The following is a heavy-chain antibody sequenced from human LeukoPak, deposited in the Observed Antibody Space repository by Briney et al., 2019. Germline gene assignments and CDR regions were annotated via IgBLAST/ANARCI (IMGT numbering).Heavy chain of an antibody. CDR3: GRESGYYDSSGYLEY. CDR1: GGTFSSFA. J-gene: IGHJ4*02. D-gene: IGHD3-22*01. Sequence: SSVKVSCKASGGTFSSFAISWVLQAPGQGLEWMGRIIPIFGTGNAAQKFQGRVTVTPDESTSTAYIDRSSLKSQDGSEYDCGRESGYYDSSGYLEYWGQGPLVTVSS. CDR2: IIPIFGTG. V-gene: IGHV1-69*13.